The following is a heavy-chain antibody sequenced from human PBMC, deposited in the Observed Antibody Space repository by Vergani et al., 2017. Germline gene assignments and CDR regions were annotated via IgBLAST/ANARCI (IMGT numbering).Heavy chain of an antibody. D-gene: IGHD5-12*01. CDR1: GFTFTDYG. V-gene: IGHV3-9*01. Sequence: EVQLLESGGGFVQPGGSLRLSCAASGFTFTDYGMTWVRQGPGKGLEWVSGISWNSGAVDYADSVRGRFTISRDNAKNSLFLEMNSLRFEDTAVYFCTKGSVYYHDSAGHGYDPYTGFDLWGQGTLVTVSS. CDR2: ISWNSGAV. CDR3: TKGSVYYHDSAGHGYDPYTGFDL. J-gene: IGHJ3*01.